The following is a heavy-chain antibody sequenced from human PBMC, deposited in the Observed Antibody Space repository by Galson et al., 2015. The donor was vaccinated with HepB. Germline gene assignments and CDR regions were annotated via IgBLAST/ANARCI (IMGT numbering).Heavy chain of an antibody. V-gene: IGHV3-23*01. J-gene: IGHJ4*02. CDR2: ISGSGGST. CDR3: AKRTAPSGGYPELHSFDY. CDR1: GFTFSSYA. Sequence: SLRLSCAASGFTFSSYAMSWVRQAPGKGLEWVSAISGSGGSTYYADSVKGRFTISRDNSKNTLYLQMNSLRAEDTAVYYCAKRTAPSGGYPELHSFDYWGQGTLVTVSS. D-gene: IGHD1-26*01.